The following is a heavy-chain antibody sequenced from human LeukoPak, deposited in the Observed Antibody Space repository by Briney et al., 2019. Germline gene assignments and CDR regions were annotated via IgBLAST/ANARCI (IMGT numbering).Heavy chain of an antibody. CDR1: GFSFSNNG. V-gene: IGHV3-30*02. J-gene: IGHJ4*02. D-gene: IGHD3-10*01. CDR2: IQSNGNPK. CDR3: AGSRYPEPQDLNY. Sequence: PGGSLRLSCAASGFSFSNNGIHWVRQAPGKGLEWVAFIQSNGNPKYYADSVRGRFTISRDNSKKTCYLQMDSLRVEDTAVYYCAGSRYPEPQDLNYWGQGTLVIVS.